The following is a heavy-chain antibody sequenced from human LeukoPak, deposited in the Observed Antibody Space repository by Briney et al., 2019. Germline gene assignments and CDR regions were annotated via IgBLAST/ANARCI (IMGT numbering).Heavy chain of an antibody. J-gene: IGHJ5*02. D-gene: IGHD6-13*01. CDR2: IYTSGST. CDR3: ASSAATGNNWFDP. V-gene: IGHV4-61*02. CDR1: GGSISSGSYY. Sequence: SETLSLTCTVSGGSISSGSYYWTWIRQPAGKGLEWIGRIYTSGSTNYNPSLKSRVTISVDTSKNQFSLKLSSVTAAGTAVYYCASSAATGNNWFDPWGQGTLVTVSS.